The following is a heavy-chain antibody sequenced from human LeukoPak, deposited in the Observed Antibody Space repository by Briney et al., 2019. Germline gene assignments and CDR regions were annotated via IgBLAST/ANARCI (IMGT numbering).Heavy chain of an antibody. D-gene: IGHD2-2*01. CDR1: GGSISSYY. V-gene: IGHV4-59*01. Sequence: NPSETLSLTCTVSGGSISSYYWSWIRQPPGKGLELIGYIFYTGSTNYNPSLKSRVTISVDTSKNQFSLRLSSVTAADTAVYYCARRFYCSSTSCPYGMDVWGQGTTVTVSS. J-gene: IGHJ6*02. CDR2: IFYTGST. CDR3: ARRFYCSSTSCPYGMDV.